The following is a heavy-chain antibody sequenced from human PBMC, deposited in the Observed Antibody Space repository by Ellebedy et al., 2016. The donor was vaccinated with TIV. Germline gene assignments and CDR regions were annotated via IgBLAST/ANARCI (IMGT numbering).Heavy chain of an antibody. Sequence: SETLSLXXAVSGASISSNNWWSWVRQPPGNGLEWIGDLFHTGRTNYNPSLKSRVTISVEKSKNQFSLVLRPVTAADTAIYYCARILTAYYNQYYDGMGVWGQGTTVTVSS. D-gene: IGHD3-9*01. J-gene: IGHJ6*02. CDR2: LFHTGRT. V-gene: IGHV4-4*02. CDR1: GASISSNNW. CDR3: ARILTAYYNQYYDGMGV.